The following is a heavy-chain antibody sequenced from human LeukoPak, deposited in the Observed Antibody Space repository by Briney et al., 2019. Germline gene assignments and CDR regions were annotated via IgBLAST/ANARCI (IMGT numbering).Heavy chain of an antibody. Sequence: GGSLRLSCAASGFTFSSYAMHWVRQAPGKGLEWVAVISYDESNKYYADFVKGRFTISRDNSKNTLYLQMNSLRAEDTAVYYCARDQHFDYWGQGTLVTVSS. V-gene: IGHV3-30*04. D-gene: IGHD2-21*01. J-gene: IGHJ4*02. CDR2: ISYDESNK. CDR3: ARDQHFDY. CDR1: GFTFSSYA.